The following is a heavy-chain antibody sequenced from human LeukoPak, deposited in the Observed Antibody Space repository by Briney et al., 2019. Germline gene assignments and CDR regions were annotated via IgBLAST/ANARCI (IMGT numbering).Heavy chain of an antibody. CDR3: AKQRGSGWYYFDY. V-gene: IGHV3-30*02. J-gene: IGHJ4*02. Sequence: GGSLRLSCAASGFTFSSYGMHWVRQAPGKGLEYVAFIRYDGSNKYYADSVKGRFTISRDNSKNTLYLQMNSLRAEDTAVYYCAKQRGSGWYYFDYWGQGTLVTVSS. D-gene: IGHD6-19*01. CDR1: GFTFSSYG. CDR2: IRYDGSNK.